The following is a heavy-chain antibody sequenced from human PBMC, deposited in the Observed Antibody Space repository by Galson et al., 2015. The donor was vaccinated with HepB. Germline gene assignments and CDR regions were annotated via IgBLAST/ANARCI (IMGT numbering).Heavy chain of an antibody. Sequence: SLSLSCAASGFTFSNYAMSWVRQAPGKGLECVSTITGRGDTTFYPDSVKGRFTISRDNSKNTMYLEMNSLRAEDTAVYYCAKDRREIITSFGVVKPSFYFDFWGQGTLITVSS. CDR2: ITGRGDTT. CDR3: AKDRREIITSFGVVKPSFYFDF. CDR1: GFTFSNYA. D-gene: IGHD3-3*01. J-gene: IGHJ4*02. V-gene: IGHV3-23*01.